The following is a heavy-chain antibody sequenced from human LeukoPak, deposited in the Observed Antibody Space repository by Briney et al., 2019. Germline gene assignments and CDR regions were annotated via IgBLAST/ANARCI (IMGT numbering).Heavy chain of an antibody. CDR1: GYTFTSYG. J-gene: IGHJ5*02. CDR3: ARSPYSSSWGYWFDP. V-gene: IGHV1-2*04. D-gene: IGHD6-13*01. CDR2: INPNSGGT. Sequence: GASVKVSCKASGYTFTSYGISWVRQAPGQGLEWMGWINPNSGGTNYAQKFQGWATMTRDTSISTAYMELSRLRSDDTAVYYCARSPYSSSWGYWFDPWGQGTLVTVSS.